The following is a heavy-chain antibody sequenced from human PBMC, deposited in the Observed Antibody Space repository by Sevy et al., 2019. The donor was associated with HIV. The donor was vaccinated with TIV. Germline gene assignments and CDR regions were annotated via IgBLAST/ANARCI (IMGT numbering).Heavy chain of an antibody. J-gene: IGHJ6*02. Sequence: GGYLRLSCAASGFAFSNYYAMYWVRQAPGKGLKWAALISYDGNDKYYADSVKGRFTISRDNFKNTLYLQMNSLTAEDTAVYYCARPRANYVDNYFFYAMDVWGQGTTVTVS. CDR3: ARPRANYVDNYFFYAMDV. CDR1: GFAFSNYYA. V-gene: IGHV3-30-3*01. D-gene: IGHD4-17*01. CDR2: ISYDGNDK.